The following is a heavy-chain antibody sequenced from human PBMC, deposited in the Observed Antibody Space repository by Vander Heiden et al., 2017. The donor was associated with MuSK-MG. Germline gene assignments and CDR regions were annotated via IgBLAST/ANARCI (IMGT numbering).Heavy chain of an antibody. Sequence: EVQLVESGGGLDQPGGSLRLSCAASGFTFSSYAMHWVRQAPGKGLEYVSVISSNGGNTYYANSVKGRFTISRDNSKNTLYLQMGSLRAEDTAVYYCARGPLTSVDYWGQGTLVTVSS. V-gene: IGHV3-64*01. CDR2: ISSNGGNT. J-gene: IGHJ4*02. D-gene: IGHD3-9*01. CDR3: ARGPLTSVDY. CDR1: GFTFSSYA.